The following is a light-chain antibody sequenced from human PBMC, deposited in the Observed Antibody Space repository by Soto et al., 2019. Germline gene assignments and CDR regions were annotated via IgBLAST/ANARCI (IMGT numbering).Light chain of an antibody. CDR3: VLYLGSGISM. Sequence: QTVVTQEPSFSVSPGGTVTLTCALSSGSVSTSYYPSWYQQTPGQAPRTLIYSTNIRSSGVPDRFSGSTLGNKAALTITGAQADDESDYYCVLYLGSGISMFGGGTKLTVL. V-gene: IGLV8-61*01. CDR2: STN. J-gene: IGLJ3*02. CDR1: SGSVSTSYY.